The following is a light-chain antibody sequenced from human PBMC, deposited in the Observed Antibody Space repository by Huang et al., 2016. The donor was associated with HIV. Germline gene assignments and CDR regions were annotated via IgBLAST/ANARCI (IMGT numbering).Light chain of an antibody. Sequence: DIQMTQSPSSLSASVGDRVTITCRASQGVGNNLAWYQQKPGMVPRLLIYGASTLQSGVPSRFSGTGSRTEFTLTITSLQPEDFATYYCQTYNNAAWTFGQGTKVEI. V-gene: IGKV1-27*01. CDR1: QGVGNN. J-gene: IGKJ1*01. CDR2: GAS. CDR3: QTYNNAAWT.